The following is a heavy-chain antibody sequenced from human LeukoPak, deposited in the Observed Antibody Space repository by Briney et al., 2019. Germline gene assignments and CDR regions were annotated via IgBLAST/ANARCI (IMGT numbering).Heavy chain of an antibody. CDR2: ISGSGGST. Sequence: GGSLRLSCAASGFTFSSYWMSWVRQAPGKGLEWVSAISGSGGSTYYADSVKGRFTISRDNSKNTLYLQMNSLRAEDTAVYYCAKEIEDIVVVPAIDYWGQGTLVTISS. CDR1: GFTFSSYW. D-gene: IGHD2-2*01. CDR3: AKEIEDIVVVPAIDY. V-gene: IGHV3-23*01. J-gene: IGHJ4*02.